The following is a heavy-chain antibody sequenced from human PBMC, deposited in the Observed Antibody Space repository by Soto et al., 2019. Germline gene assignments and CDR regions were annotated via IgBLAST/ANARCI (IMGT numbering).Heavy chain of an antibody. D-gene: IGHD3-16*02. J-gene: IGHJ5*02. Sequence: PSETLSLTCTVSGGSISSSSYYWGWIRQPPGKGLEWIGSIYYSGSTYYNPSLKSRVTISVDTSKNQFSLKLSSVTAADTAVYYCARHFGNYDYVWGSYHNNWFDPWGQGTLVTVSS. V-gene: IGHV4-39*01. CDR2: IYYSGST. CDR3: ARHFGNYDYVWGSYHNNWFDP. CDR1: GGSISSSSYY.